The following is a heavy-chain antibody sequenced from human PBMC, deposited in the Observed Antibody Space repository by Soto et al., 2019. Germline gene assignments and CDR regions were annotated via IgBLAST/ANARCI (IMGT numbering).Heavy chain of an antibody. D-gene: IGHD2-2*02. V-gene: IGHV1-69*06. CDR1: GGTFSSYA. J-gene: IGHJ6*02. Sequence: QVQLVQSGAEVKKPGSSVKVSCKASGGTFSSYAISWVRQAPGQGLEWMGGIIPIFGTANYAQKFQGRVTITADKSTSTAYMELSRLRSEDTAVYYCARGRLGYCSSTSCYTMSGENYYYYGMDVWGQGTTVTVSS. CDR2: IIPIFGTA. CDR3: ARGRLGYCSSTSCYTMSGENYYYYGMDV.